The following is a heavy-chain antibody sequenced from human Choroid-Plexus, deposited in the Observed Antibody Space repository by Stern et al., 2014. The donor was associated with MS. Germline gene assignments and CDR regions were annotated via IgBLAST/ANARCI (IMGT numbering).Heavy chain of an antibody. CDR1: GFSFSSFG. D-gene: IGHD2/OR15-2a*01. J-gene: IGHJ4*02. CDR2: ISYDGSK. CDR3: AKDRQYLTFFFDF. Sequence: DQLVESGGGVVQPGRPLRLSCAASGFSFSSFGMHWVRQAPGKGWEWVALISYDGSKDYADSVKGRFAISRDNSKNTLYLQMNSLRAEDTAVYYCAKDRQYLTFFFDFWGQGSLVTVSS. V-gene: IGHV3-30*18.